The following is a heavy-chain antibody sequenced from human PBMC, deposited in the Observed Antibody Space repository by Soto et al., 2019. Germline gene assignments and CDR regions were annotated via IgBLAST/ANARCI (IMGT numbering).Heavy chain of an antibody. D-gene: IGHD5-12*01. CDR1: GGSISSSSYY. J-gene: IGHJ4*02. Sequence: KTSETLSLTCTVSGGSISSSSYYWGWIRQPPGKGLEWIGSIYYSGSTYYNPSLKSRVTISVDTSKNQFSLKLSSVTAADTAVYYCAGIRMATILHSGDYWGQGTLVTVSS. CDR3: AGIRMATILHSGDY. V-gene: IGHV4-39*01. CDR2: IYYSGST.